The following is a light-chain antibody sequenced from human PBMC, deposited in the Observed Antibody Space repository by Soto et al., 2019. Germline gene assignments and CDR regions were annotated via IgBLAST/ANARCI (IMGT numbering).Light chain of an antibody. J-gene: IGKJ5*01. CDR1: QSVNIN. CDR2: GAS. CDR3: QQYKDWPPLT. V-gene: IGKV3-15*01. Sequence: ELVMTQSPGTLSVSPGERATLSCRASQSVNINLAWYQQKPGQAPRLLIYGASTRATGIPARFSGSGSGTEFTLPISSLQSEDFAAYYGQQYKDWPPLTFGQGTRLEIK.